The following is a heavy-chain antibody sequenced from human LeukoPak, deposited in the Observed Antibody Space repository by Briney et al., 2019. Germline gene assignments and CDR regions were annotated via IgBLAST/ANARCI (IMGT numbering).Heavy chain of an antibody. CDR3: ARDGKGITGTTYPSY. J-gene: IGHJ4*02. D-gene: IGHD1-7*01. CDR1: GFTFSSYW. V-gene: IGHV3-74*01. Sequence: PGGSLRLSCAASGFTFSSYWMHWVCQAPGKGLVWVSRINSDGSSTNYADSVKGRFTVSRDNAKNTLYVQMNSLRAEDTAVYYCARDGKGITGTTYPSYWGQGALVTVSS. CDR2: INSDGSST.